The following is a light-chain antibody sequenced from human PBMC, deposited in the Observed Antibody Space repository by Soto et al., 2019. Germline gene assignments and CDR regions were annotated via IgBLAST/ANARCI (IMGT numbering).Light chain of an antibody. V-gene: IGKV3-11*01. CDR1: QSIRTS. Sequence: EVVLTQSPANLSLSPGKGDTVSCLASQSIRTSLAWYQQKPGQAPRLVIFDASNRANGVPARFGGSGSGTDFTLTISSLEPADFAVYYCQQRNVWPPITFGQGTRLEIK. CDR2: DAS. CDR3: QQRNVWPPIT. J-gene: IGKJ5*01.